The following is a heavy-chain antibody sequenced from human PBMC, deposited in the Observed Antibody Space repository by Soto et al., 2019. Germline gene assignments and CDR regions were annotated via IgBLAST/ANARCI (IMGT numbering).Heavy chain of an antibody. Sequence: PGGSLRLSCAAPGFTFSIYALHWVRQAPGKGLEWVAVMSPNGINQYYADSVKGRFTISRDTSKSTLYLQMTSLRPDDTAVYYCATGANFYYDTTRYWGKGTLVTVSS. D-gene: IGHD3-22*01. J-gene: IGHJ4*02. CDR3: ATGANFYYDTTRY. CDR1: GFTFSIYA. V-gene: IGHV3-30-3*01. CDR2: MSPNGINQ.